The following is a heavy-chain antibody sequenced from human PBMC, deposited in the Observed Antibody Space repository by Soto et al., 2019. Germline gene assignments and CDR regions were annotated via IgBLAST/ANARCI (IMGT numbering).Heavy chain of an antibody. V-gene: IGHV1-46*01. Sequence: QVQLVQSGAEVMKPGASVKVSCKASGYTFTSYYIHWVRQAPGHGLEWMGIIAPTSGSTTYAQKLQGRLTVTRDTSTSTVYMELSRLTSDDTAVYYCARESFDFWSGSLYWGQGTLVTVSS. CDR3: ARESFDFWSGSLY. D-gene: IGHD3-3*01. CDR1: GYTFTSYY. CDR2: IAPTSGST. J-gene: IGHJ4*02.